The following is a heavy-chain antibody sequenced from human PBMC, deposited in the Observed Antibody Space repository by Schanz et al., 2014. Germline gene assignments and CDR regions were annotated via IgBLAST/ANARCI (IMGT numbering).Heavy chain of an antibody. Sequence: QVQLVQSGAEVKKPGASVRVSCKASGYTFTGYNIHWVRHAPGQGPEWMGWINTNTGNPTYAQGFTGRFVFSLDTSVSTAYLQISSLKAEDTAAYYCTTETIAMAGTFSIWGQGTLVTVSS. CDR3: TTETIAMAGTFSI. J-gene: IGHJ4*02. D-gene: IGHD6-19*01. CDR1: GYTFTGYN. CDR2: INTNTGNP. V-gene: IGHV7-4-1*02.